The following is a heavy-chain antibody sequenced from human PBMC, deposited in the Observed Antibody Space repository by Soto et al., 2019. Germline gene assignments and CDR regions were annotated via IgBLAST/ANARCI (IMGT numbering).Heavy chain of an antibody. J-gene: IGHJ6*02. CDR2: IIPILGTA. CDR1: GVTFSSYA. Sequence: GASVKVSCKASGVTFSSYAISWVRQAPGQGLEWMGGIIPILGTANYAQKFQGRVTITADESTSTAYMELSSLRSEDTAVYYCARDRRTTVNYYYYGMDVWGQGTTVTVSS. D-gene: IGHD4-4*01. V-gene: IGHV1-69*13. CDR3: ARDRRTTVNYYYYGMDV.